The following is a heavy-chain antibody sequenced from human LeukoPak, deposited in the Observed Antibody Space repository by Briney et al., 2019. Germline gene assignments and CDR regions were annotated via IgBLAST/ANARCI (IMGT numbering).Heavy chain of an antibody. Sequence: GGSLRFSCAGSEFSFSSYSMNWVRQAPGKGLEWVSSISSSSSYIYYADSVKGRFTISRDNAKNSLYLQMNSLRVEDTAVYYCAREDTEAFDIWGQGTMATVSS. CDR1: EFSFSSYS. V-gene: IGHV3-21*01. J-gene: IGHJ3*02. CDR2: ISSSSSYI. CDR3: AREDTEAFDI. D-gene: IGHD5-18*01.